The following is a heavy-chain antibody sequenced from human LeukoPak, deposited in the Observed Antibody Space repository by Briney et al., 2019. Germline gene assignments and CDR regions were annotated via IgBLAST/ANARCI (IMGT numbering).Heavy chain of an antibody. J-gene: IGHJ4*02. CDR1: GFTFDDYA. Sequence: GGSLRLSCAASGFTFDDYAMHWVRQAPGKGLEWVSGISWNSGSIGYVDSVKGRFTISRDNAKNSLYLQMNSLRAEDTAVYYCARFRTAMQLWKGYYFDYWGQGTLVTVSS. CDR2: ISWNSGSI. V-gene: IGHV3-9*01. D-gene: IGHD5-18*01. CDR3: ARFRTAMQLWKGYYFDY.